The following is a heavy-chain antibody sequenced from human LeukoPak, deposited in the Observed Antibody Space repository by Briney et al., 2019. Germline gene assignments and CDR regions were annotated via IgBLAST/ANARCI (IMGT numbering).Heavy chain of an antibody. V-gene: IGHV3-30-3*01. D-gene: IGHD6-13*01. Sequence: PGGSLRLSCAASGFTVSSNYMSWVRQAPGKGLEWVAVISYDGSNKYYADSVKGRFTISRDNSKNTLYLQMNSLRAEDTAVYYCARDREGVAAAGTVWGQGTLVTVSS. CDR3: ARDREGVAAAGTV. J-gene: IGHJ4*02. CDR1: GFTVSSNY. CDR2: ISYDGSNK.